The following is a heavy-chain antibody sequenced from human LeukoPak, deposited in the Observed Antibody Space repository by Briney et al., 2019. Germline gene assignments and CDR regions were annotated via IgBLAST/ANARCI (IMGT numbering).Heavy chain of an antibody. CDR1: GGSFSGYY. J-gene: IGHJ4*02. CDR2: INHSGST. D-gene: IGHD1-26*01. Sequence: SETLSLTCAVYGGSFSGYYWSWIRQPPGKGLEWIGEINHSGSTNYNPSLKSRVTISVDTSKNQFSLKLSSVTAADTAVYYCATFPSGSWSAYWGQGTLVTVSS. V-gene: IGHV4-34*01. CDR3: ATFPSGSWSAY.